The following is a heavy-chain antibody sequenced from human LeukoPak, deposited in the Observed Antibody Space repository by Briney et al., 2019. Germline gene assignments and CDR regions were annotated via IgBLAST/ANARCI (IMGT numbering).Heavy chain of an antibody. CDR3: ARDLWCGADCYGTFDI. D-gene: IGHD2-21*02. J-gene: IGHJ3*02. CDR1: GFIFSNYG. CDR2: TWYDESNK. V-gene: IGHV3-33*01. Sequence: GGSLRLSCAASGFIFSNYGMHWVRQAPGKGLEWVALTWYDESNKYYADSVKGRFTISRDNSKNTLYLQMNSLRAEDTAVYYCARDLWCGADCYGTFDIWGQGTMISVSS.